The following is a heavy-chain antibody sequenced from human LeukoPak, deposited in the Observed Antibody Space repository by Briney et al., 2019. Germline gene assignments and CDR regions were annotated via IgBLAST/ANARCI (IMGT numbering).Heavy chain of an antibody. V-gene: IGHV4-59*01. J-gene: IGHJ2*01. CDR2: IYYSGST. CDR3: ARETYSSSPPRL. CDR1: GGSLSSYY. Sequence: SETLSLTCTVSGGSLSSYYWSWIRQPPGKGLEWIGHIYYSGSTNYNPSLKSRVTMSVDTSKNEFSLKLSSVTAADTAVYYCARETYSSSPPRLWGRGTLVTVSS. D-gene: IGHD6-13*01.